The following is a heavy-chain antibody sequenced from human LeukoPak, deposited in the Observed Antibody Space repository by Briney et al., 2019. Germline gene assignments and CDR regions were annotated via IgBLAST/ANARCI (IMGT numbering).Heavy chain of an antibody. V-gene: IGHV3-9*01. J-gene: IGHJ5*02. CDR1: GFTFDDYA. CDR3: AKDILSSNYDSSGYLFDP. CDR2: ISWNSGSI. D-gene: IGHD3-22*01. Sequence: GRSLRLSCAASGFTFDDYAMHWVRQAPGKGLEWVSGISWNSGSIGYADSVKGRFTISRDNAKNSPYLQMNSLRAEDTALYYCAKDILSSNYDSSGYLFDPWGQGTLVTVSS.